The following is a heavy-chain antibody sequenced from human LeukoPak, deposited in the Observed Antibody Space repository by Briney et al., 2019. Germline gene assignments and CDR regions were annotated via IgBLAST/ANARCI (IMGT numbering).Heavy chain of an antibody. CDR2: IWYDGSNK. J-gene: IGHJ4*02. CDR1: GFTFSSYG. D-gene: IGHD6-19*01. Sequence: GGSLRLSCAASGFTFSSYGMHWVRQAPGKGLEWVAVIWYDGSNKYYADSVKGRFTISRDNSKNTLYLQMNSLRAEDTAVYYCAREVISSGWRGGFDYWGQGTLVTVSS. CDR3: AREVISSGWRGGFDY. V-gene: IGHV3-33*01.